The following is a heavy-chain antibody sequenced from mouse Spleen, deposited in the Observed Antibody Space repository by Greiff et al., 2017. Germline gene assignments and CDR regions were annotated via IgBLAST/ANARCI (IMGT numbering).Heavy chain of an antibody. CDR2: IYPGSGNT. D-gene: IGHD2-14*01. CDR1: GYTFTDYY. J-gene: IGHJ3*01. Sequence: VQLQQSGAELVRPGASVKLSCKASGYTFTDYYINWVKQRPGQGLEWIARIYPGSGNTYYNEKFKGKATLTAEKSSSTAYMQLSSLTSEDSAVYFCAREVYRYDEKAWFAYWGQGTLVTVSA. CDR3: AREVYRYDEKAWFAY. V-gene: IGHV1-76*01.